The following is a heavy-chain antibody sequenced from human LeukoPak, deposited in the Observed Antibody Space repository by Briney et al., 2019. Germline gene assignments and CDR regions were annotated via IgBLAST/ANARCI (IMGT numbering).Heavy chain of an antibody. V-gene: IGHV4-34*01. Sequence: PSETLSLTCAVYGGSFSGYYWRWIRQPPGKGLEWIGEINHSGSTNYNPSLKSRVTISVDTSKNQFSLKLSSVTAADTAVYYCARELYDYVWGSYRRPYYFDYWGQGTLVTVSS. J-gene: IGHJ4*02. CDR3: ARELYDYVWGSYRRPYYFDY. CDR1: GGSFSGYY. D-gene: IGHD3-16*02. CDR2: INHSGST.